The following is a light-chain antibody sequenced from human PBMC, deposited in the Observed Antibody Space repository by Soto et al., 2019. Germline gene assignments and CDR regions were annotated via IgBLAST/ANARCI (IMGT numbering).Light chain of an antibody. Sequence: QSALTQPASVSGSPGQSTTISCTGTSSDVGGYNYVSWYQQYPGKAPKLMIYEVSNRPSGVSNRFSGSKSGNTASLTISGRQAEDEADYDCSSYTSSVTLVFGGGTQLTVL. CDR1: SSDVGGYNY. CDR3: SSYTSSVTLV. J-gene: IGLJ2*01. V-gene: IGLV2-14*01. CDR2: EVS.